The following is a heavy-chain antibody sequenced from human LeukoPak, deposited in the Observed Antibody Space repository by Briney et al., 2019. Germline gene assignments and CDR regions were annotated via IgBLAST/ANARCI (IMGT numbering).Heavy chain of an antibody. CDR2: ISGSGGST. CDR3: AKEGDIVVVPAAMQSDY. J-gene: IGHJ4*02. Sequence: PGGSLRLSCAASGFTFSSYAMSWVRQAPGKGLEWVSAISGSGGSTYYADSVKGRFTISRDNSKNTPYLQMNSLRAEDTAVYYCAKEGDIVVVPAAMQSDYWGQGTLVTVSS. CDR1: GFTFSSYA. V-gene: IGHV3-23*01. D-gene: IGHD2-2*01.